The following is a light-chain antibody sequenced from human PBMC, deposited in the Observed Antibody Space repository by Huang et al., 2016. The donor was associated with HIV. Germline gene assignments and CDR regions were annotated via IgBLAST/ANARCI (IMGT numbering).Light chain of an antibody. CDR3: HQYNNWLLS. CDR2: ASS. Sequence: EIVMTQSPATLSVSPGQRVTLSCRANRSVSTNLAWYQQRHGQAPRLLIYASSTRAPGSPARFSGSGSGTDFSLTISSLQSEDFALYYCHQYNNWLLSFGGGTRV. V-gene: IGKV3-15*01. J-gene: IGKJ4*01. CDR1: RSVSTN.